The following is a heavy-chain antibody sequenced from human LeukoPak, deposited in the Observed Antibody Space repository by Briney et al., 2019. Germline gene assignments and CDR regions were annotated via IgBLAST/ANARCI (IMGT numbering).Heavy chain of an antibody. CDR3: ARGIITIFGVVAPSFDP. J-gene: IGHJ5*02. Sequence: PSETLSLTCTVSGGSIGDDYFTWIRQPAEKGLEWIGRIHSGGTTNYNPSLMSRVTLSIDTSKNQFSLKLSSVTAADTAVYYCARGIITIFGVVAPSFDPWGQGTLVTVSS. CDR1: GGSIGDDY. V-gene: IGHV4-4*07. CDR2: IHSGGTT. D-gene: IGHD3-3*01.